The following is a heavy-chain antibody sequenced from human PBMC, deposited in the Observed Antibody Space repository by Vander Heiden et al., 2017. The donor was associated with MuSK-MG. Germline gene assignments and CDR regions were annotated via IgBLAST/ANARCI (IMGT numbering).Heavy chain of an antibody. V-gene: IGHV4-39*07. J-gene: IGHJ6*01. CDR3: ARAEKMARPCRGGVCFRAPGSSFFGLDV. Sequence: QLQLQESGPGLVKPSETLSLTCSVSGGSISSSNYYWGWIRQPPGKGLEWIGTISYSGSTYYNPSLKSRLSIYLDTVENHISLRLTSVTAADTSAYVCARAEKMARPCRGGVCFRAPGSSFFGLDVWGQWTTV. CDR1: GGSISSSNYY. CDR2: ISYSGST. D-gene: IGHD2-21*02.